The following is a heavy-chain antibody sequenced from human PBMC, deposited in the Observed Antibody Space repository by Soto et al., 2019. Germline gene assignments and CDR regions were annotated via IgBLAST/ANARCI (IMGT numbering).Heavy chain of an antibody. Sequence: SVKVSCKASGGTFSSYAISWVRQAPGQGLEWMGGIIPIFGTANYAQKFQGRVTITADESTSTAYMELSSLRSEDTAVYYCARGKRGDYYGSGSHPARYYYYGMDVWGQGTTVTVS. CDR2: IIPIFGTA. D-gene: IGHD3-10*01. V-gene: IGHV1-69*13. J-gene: IGHJ6*02. CDR3: ARGKRGDYYGSGSHPARYYYYGMDV. CDR1: GGTFSSYA.